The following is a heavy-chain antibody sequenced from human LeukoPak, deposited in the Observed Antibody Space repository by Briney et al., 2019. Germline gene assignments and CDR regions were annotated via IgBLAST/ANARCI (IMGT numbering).Heavy chain of an antibody. D-gene: IGHD6-13*01. Sequence: SGPTLVKPTQTLTLTCTFSGFSLSTSGVGVGWIRQPPGKALEWLALIYWDDDKRYSPSLKSRLAITKDTSKNQVVLTMTNMDPVDTATYYCTHRAQQLTLYYYYYYMDVWGKGTTVTVSS. V-gene: IGHV2-5*02. CDR1: GFSLSTSGVG. CDR2: IYWDDDK. CDR3: THRAQQLTLYYYYYYMDV. J-gene: IGHJ6*03.